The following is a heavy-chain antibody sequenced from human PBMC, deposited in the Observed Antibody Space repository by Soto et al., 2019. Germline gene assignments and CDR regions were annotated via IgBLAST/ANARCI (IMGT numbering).Heavy chain of an antibody. CDR2: INHSGST. Sequence: SETLSLTCAVYGGSFSGYYWSWIRQPPGKGLEWIGEINHSGSTNYNPSLKSRVTISVDTSKNQFSLKLSSVTAADTAVYYCARGPHYDFWSGYTPLDYYYGMDVWGQGTTVTVSS. J-gene: IGHJ6*02. CDR1: GGSFSGYY. D-gene: IGHD3-3*01. CDR3: ARGPHYDFWSGYTPLDYYYGMDV. V-gene: IGHV4-34*01.